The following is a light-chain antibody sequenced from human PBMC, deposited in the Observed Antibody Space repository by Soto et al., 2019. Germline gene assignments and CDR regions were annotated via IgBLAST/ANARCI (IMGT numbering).Light chain of an antibody. Sequence: EIVMTQSPATLSVSPGERAALSCRASQSVSGNLAWYQQTPGQAPRLLIYGASNRATGIPVRFSGSGFGTEFTLTMSSLKSEDFAVYYCQQYNYRPPAFGQGTRLEIK. J-gene: IGKJ5*01. CDR2: GAS. CDR1: QSVSGN. V-gene: IGKV3-15*01. CDR3: QQYNYRPPA.